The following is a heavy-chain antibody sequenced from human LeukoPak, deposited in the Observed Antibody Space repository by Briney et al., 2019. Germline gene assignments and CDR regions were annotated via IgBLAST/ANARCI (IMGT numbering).Heavy chain of an antibody. D-gene: IGHD2-15*01. Sequence: VASVKVSCKASGYTFTSYGISWVRQAPGQGLEWMGWISAYNGNTNYAQKLQGRVTMTTDTSTSTAYMELRSLRSDDTAVYYCARVSLVVVVAATHWFDPWGQGTLVTVSS. CDR1: GYTFTSYG. V-gene: IGHV1-18*01. CDR3: ARVSLVVVVAATHWFDP. CDR2: ISAYNGNT. J-gene: IGHJ5*02.